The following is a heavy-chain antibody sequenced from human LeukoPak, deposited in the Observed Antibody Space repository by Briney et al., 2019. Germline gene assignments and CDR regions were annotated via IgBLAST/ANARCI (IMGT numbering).Heavy chain of an antibody. J-gene: IGHJ4*02. V-gene: IGHV4-4*02. D-gene: IGHD3-9*01. Sequence: SETLSLTCAVSGGSISSGNWWSWVRQPPGKGLEWIGEIYHSGSTNYNPSLKSRVTISVDKSKNQFSLKLSSVTAADTAVYYCARVDILTGSALDYWGQGTLVTVSS. CDR1: GGSISSGNW. CDR2: IYHSGST. CDR3: ARVDILTGSALDY.